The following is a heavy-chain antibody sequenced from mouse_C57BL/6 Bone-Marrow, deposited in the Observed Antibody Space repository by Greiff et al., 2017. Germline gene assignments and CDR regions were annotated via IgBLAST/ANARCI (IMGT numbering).Heavy chain of an antibody. V-gene: IGHV5-4*01. CDR1: GFTFSSYA. CDR3: AGGRDY. CDR2: ISDAGSYT. Sequence: EVQLVESGGGLVKPGGSLKLSCAASGFTFSSYAMSWVRQTPEKRLEWVATISDAGSYTYYTDNVKGPFTISRDNAKTNLYLQMSHLKSEDTAMYYCAGGRDYWGTGTTLTVSS. J-gene: IGHJ2*01.